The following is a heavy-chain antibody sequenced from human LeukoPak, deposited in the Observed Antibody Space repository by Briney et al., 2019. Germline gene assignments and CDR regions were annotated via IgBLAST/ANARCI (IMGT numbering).Heavy chain of an antibody. CDR1: QFTFTTYW. V-gene: IGHV3-7*01. J-gene: IGHJ4*02. CDR3: VSPRWGY. Sequence: GESLRLSCAASQFTFTTYWMSWVRQAPGKGLEWVANINQDGREKYYVDSLKGRFAISRDNAENSLYLQMNSLRAEDTAVYFCVSPRWGYWGQGTLVTVS. CDR2: INQDGREK. D-gene: IGHD5-24*01.